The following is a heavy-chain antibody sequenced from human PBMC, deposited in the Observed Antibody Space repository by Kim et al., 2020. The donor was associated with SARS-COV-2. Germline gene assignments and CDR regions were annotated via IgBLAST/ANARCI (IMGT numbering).Heavy chain of an antibody. J-gene: IGHJ5*01. CDR3: TGGYCSSTSCLGWFES. Sequence: GGSLRLSCEGSGFMFNIFGMSWVRQVPGKGLEWVSGITGDGGSTGYADSVKGRFTISRDNARNSLYLQMDSLRAEDTALYHCTGGYCSSTSCLGWFESWGQGTLVTVSS. V-gene: IGHV3-20*01. CDR2: ITGDGGST. D-gene: IGHD2-2*01. CDR1: GFMFNIFG.